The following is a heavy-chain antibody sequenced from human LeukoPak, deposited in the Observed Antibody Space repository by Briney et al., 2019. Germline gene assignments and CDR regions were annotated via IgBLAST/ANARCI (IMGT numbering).Heavy chain of an antibody. J-gene: IGHJ4*02. V-gene: IGHV4-34*01. CDR1: GGAFSGYY. D-gene: IGHD6-19*01. CDR3: ARGPWKSPYSSGWYFPRYFDY. Sequence: ASETLSLTCAVYGGAFSGYYWSWIRQPPGKGLEWIGGINHSGSTNYNPSLKSRVTIPVDTSKNQFSLKLSSVTAADTAVYYCARGPWKSPYSSGWYFPRYFDYWGQGTLVTVSS. CDR2: INHSGST.